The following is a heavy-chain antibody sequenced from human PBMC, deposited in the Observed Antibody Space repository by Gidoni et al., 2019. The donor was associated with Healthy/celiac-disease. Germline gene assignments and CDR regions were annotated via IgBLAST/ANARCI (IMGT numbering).Heavy chain of an antibody. J-gene: IGHJ4*02. CDR1: GYTFTSYD. CDR2: MNPNSGNT. D-gene: IGHD3-10*01. V-gene: IGHV1-8*01. Sequence: QLQLVQSGAEVQKPGASVKVSCKASGYTFTSYDINWVRQATGQVLEWMGWMNPNSGNTGYEQKFQGRGTMTRNTSISTAYMELSSLRSEDTAVYYCARRHPGRGVIITFDYWGQGTLVTVSS. CDR3: ARRHPGRGVIITFDY.